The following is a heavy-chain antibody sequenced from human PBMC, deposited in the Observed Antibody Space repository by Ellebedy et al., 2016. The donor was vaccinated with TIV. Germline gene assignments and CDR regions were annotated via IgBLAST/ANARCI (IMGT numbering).Heavy chain of an antibody. V-gene: IGHV1-18*01. CDR2: ISTYNGKT. Sequence: ASVKVSXXASGYSFASYGINWVRQAPGQGLEWMGWISTYNGKTESAQKFQGRVTMTTSASRTTAYMELSSLRSEDTAVYYCARVNQWQGFDPWGQGTLVTVSS. CDR1: GYSFASYG. D-gene: IGHD6-19*01. J-gene: IGHJ5*02. CDR3: ARVNQWQGFDP.